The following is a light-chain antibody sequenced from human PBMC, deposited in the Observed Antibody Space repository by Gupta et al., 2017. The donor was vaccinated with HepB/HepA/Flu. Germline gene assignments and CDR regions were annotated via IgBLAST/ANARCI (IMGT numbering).Light chain of an antibody. Sequence: AGLTQSPSVSQGLRPTATLTCTGNNNNIGIEGATWLQQHQGHPPKLLSYRNDNRPSGISERFSASRSGNTAFLTITELQPEEEADYYCAAWETSLRVWMFGGGTKLTVL. V-gene: IGLV10-54*04. CDR3: AAWETSLRVWM. CDR1: NNNIGIEG. CDR2: RND. J-gene: IGLJ3*02.